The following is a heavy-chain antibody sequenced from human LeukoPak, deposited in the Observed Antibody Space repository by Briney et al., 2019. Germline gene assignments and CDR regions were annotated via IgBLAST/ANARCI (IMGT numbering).Heavy chain of an antibody. J-gene: IGHJ3*02. CDR3: ARDFSVYDISGLRAFDI. D-gene: IGHD3-22*01. Sequence: GGSLRLSCAVSGFRFGDYCMSWVRQGPGKGLEWVSGLNGDGGRTGYANSVKGRFTISRDNAKNSLYLQMNSLRDENTALYYCARDFSVYDISGLRAFDIWGQGTMVTVSS. CDR1: GFRFGDYC. V-gene: IGHV3-20*04. CDR2: LNGDGGRT.